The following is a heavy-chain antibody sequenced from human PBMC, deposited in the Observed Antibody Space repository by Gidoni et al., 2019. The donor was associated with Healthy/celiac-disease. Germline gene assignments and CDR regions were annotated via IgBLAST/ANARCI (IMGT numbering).Heavy chain of an antibody. CDR3: ARGINEYSSSSVYWYFDL. CDR2: IYYSGST. J-gene: IGHJ2*01. CDR1: GGSISSYY. Sequence: QVQLQESGPGLVKPSETLSLTCTVSGGSISSYYWSWIRQPPGKGLEWIGYIYYSGSTNYNPYLKSRVTISVDTSKNQFSLKLSSVTAADTAVYYWARGINEYSSSSVYWYFDLWGRGTLVTVSS. D-gene: IGHD6-6*01. V-gene: IGHV4-59*01.